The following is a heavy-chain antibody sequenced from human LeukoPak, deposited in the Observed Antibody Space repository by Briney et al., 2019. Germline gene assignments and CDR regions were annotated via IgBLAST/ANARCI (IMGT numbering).Heavy chain of an antibody. D-gene: IGHD6-19*01. CDR2: IIPIFGTA. Sequence: SVKVSCKASGGTFSSYAISWVRQAPGQGLEWMGRIIPIFGTANYAQKFQGRVTITADKSTSTAYMELSSLRSEDTAVYYCATGEYSSGWYLYWGQGTLVTVAS. V-gene: IGHV1-69*06. J-gene: IGHJ4*02. CDR1: GGTFSSYA. CDR3: ATGEYSSGWYLY.